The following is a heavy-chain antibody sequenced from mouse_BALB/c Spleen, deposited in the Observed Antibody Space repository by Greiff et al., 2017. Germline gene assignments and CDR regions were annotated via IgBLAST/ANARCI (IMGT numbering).Heavy chain of an antibody. Sequence: VQLQQSGAELARPGASVKLSCKASGYTFTSYWMQWVKQRPGQGLEWIGAIYPGDGDTRYTQKFKGKATLTADKSSSTAYMQLSSLASEDSAVYYCANSNYPLAMDYWGQGTSVTVSS. D-gene: IGHD2-5*01. V-gene: IGHV1-87*01. CDR3: ANSNYPLAMDY. J-gene: IGHJ4*01. CDR2: IYPGDGDT. CDR1: GYTFTSYW.